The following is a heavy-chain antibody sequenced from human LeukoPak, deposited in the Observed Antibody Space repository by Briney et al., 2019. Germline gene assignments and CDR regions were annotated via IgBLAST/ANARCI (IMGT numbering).Heavy chain of an antibody. CDR3: ARGALVATSDGAFHI. J-gene: IGHJ3*02. CDR1: GFTFSSYD. D-gene: IGHD5-12*01. CDR2: IGSAGDT. V-gene: IGHV3-13*01. Sequence: GGSLRLSCAASGFTFSSYDMHWVRQATGKGLEWVSAIGSAGDTYYPGSVKGRFTISRENAKNSLYLQMNSLRAGDTAVYYCARGALVATSDGAFHIWGQGTMVTVSS.